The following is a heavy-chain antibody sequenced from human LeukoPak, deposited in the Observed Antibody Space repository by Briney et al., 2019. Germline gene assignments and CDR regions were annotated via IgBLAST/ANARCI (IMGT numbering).Heavy chain of an antibody. CDR3: ARDYGSYRFDY. CDR2: VNPNSGGT. D-gene: IGHD1-26*01. Sequence: ASVKVSCKASGYTFTSYYMHWVRQAPGQGLEWMGFVNPNSGGTNYAQKFQGRVTMTRDTSISTAYMELSRLRSDDTAVYYCARDYGSYRFDYWGQGTLVTVSS. J-gene: IGHJ4*02. CDR1: GYTFTSYY. V-gene: IGHV1-2*02.